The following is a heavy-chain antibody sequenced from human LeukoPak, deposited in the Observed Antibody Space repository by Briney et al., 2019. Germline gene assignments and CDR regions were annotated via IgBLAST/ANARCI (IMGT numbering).Heavy chain of an antibody. V-gene: IGHV1-18*01. Sequence: GASVKVSCKASGYTFTNYGISWVRQAPGQGLEWMGWISAYNGNTNYAQKLQDRATMTTDTSTSTAYMELRSLRSDDTAAYYCARDKVAVAGTTEHWGQGTLVTVSS. D-gene: IGHD6-19*01. CDR3: ARDKVAVAGTTEH. CDR2: ISAYNGNT. CDR1: GYTFTNYG. J-gene: IGHJ4*02.